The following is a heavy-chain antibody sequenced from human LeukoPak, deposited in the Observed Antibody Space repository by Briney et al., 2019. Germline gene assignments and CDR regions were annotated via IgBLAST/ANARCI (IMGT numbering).Heavy chain of an antibody. V-gene: IGHV3-33*01. Sequence: PGGSLRLSCAASGFTFSSYGMHWVRQAPGKGLEWVAVIWYDGSNKYYADSVKGRFTTSRDNSKNTLYLQMNSLRAGDTAVYYCARERVNDYGDYEGFDPWGQGTLVTVSS. J-gene: IGHJ5*02. CDR3: ARERVNDYGDYEGFDP. D-gene: IGHD4-17*01. CDR1: GFTFSSYG. CDR2: IWYDGSNK.